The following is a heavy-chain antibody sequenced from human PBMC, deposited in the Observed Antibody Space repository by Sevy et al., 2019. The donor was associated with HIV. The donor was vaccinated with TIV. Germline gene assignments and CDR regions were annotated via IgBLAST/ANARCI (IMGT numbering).Heavy chain of an antibody. CDR3: ARGRRIAAAGKTSNWFDP. D-gene: IGHD6-13*01. CDR1: GYTFTSYD. Sequence: ASVKVSCKASGYTFTSYDINWVRQATGQGLEWMGWMNPNSGNTGYAQKFQGRVTMTRNTSISTAYMELSSLRSEDTAVYYCARGRRIAAAGKTSNWFDPWGHGTLVTVSS. V-gene: IGHV1-8*01. CDR2: MNPNSGNT. J-gene: IGHJ5*02.